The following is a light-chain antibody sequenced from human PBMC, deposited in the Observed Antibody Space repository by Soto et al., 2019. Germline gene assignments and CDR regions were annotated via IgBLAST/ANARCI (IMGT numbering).Light chain of an antibody. CDR3: VLYMGSGISV. V-gene: IGLV8-61*01. J-gene: IGLJ3*02. Sequence: QTVVTQEPSFSVSPGGTVTLTCGLSSGPVSTSYFPSWYQQTPGQAPRTLIHSTNTRSSGVPARFSGSILGNKAALTITGAQADDESDYYCVLYMGSGISVFGGGTKVTVL. CDR1: SGPVSTSYF. CDR2: STN.